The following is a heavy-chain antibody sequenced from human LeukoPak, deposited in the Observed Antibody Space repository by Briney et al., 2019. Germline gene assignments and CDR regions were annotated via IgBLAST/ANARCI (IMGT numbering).Heavy chain of an antibody. CDR3: ARAHTSGKVNYYYYYMDV. CDR1: GYSISSGYY. CDR2: IYHSGST. D-gene: IGHD1-26*01. V-gene: IGHV4-38-2*02. J-gene: IGHJ6*03. Sequence: SETLSLTCTVSGYSISSGYYWGWIRQPPGKGLEWIGSIYHSGSTYYNPSLKSRVTMSVDTSKNQFSLKLSSVTAADTAVYYCARAHTSGKVNYYYYYMDVWGKGTTVTISS.